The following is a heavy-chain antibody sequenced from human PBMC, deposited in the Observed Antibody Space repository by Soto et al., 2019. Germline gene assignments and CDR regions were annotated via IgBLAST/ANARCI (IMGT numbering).Heavy chain of an antibody. CDR1: GYTFTSYG. CDR2: ISAYNGNT. J-gene: IGHJ4*02. CDR3: ARAGSIAARPLIHLGY. Sequence: RASVKVSCKASGYTFTSYGISWVRQAPGQGLEWMGWISAYNGNTNYAQKLQGRVTMTTDTSTSTAYMELRSLRSDDTAVYYRARAGSIAARPLIHLGYWGQGTLVTVSS. V-gene: IGHV1-18*01. D-gene: IGHD6-6*01.